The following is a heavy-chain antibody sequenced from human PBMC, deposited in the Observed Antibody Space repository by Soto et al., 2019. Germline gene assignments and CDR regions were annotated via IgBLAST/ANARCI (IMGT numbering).Heavy chain of an antibody. J-gene: IGHJ4*02. CDR3: ATTGKYYYDSSGYYPT. CDR1: GFTFSSYW. CDR2: INSDGSST. Sequence: AGGSLRLSCAASGFTFSSYWMHWVRQAPGKGLVWVSRINSDGSSTSYADSVKGRFTISRDNAKNTLYLQMNSLRAEDTAVYYCATTGKYYYDSSGYYPTWGQGTLVTVSS. V-gene: IGHV3-74*01. D-gene: IGHD3-22*01.